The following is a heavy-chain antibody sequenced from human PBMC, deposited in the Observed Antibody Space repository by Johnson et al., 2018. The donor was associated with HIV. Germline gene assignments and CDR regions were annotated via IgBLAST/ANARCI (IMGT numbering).Heavy chain of an antibody. J-gene: IGHJ3*02. CDR1: GFTFSDYY. V-gene: IGHV3-20*04. CDR2: GGST. CDR3: ARDIFYTDTAFDI. Sequence: VVVTGGSLRLSCAASGFTFSDYYMSWFRQAPGNGGSTGYADSVKGRFTISRDNAKNSLYLQMNSLRAEDTALYYCARDIFYTDTAFDIWGQGTMVTVSS.